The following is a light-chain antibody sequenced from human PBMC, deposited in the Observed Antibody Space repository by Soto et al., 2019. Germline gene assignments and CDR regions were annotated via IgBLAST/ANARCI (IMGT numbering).Light chain of an antibody. CDR2: DAS. Sequence: EIVLTQSPATLSLSPGERATLSCRASQSVSSNLAWYQQKLGQAPRLLIYDASTRATGIPARFSGSGSGTDFTLTISGLEPEDFAIYYCQQRSSWPHTFGQGTKLEIK. CDR1: QSVSSN. V-gene: IGKV3-11*01. CDR3: QQRSSWPHT. J-gene: IGKJ2*01.